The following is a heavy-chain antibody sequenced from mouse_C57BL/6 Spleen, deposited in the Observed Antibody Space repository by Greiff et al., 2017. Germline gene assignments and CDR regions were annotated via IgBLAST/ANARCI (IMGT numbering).Heavy chain of an antibody. J-gene: IGHJ3*01. Sequence: EVHLVESGGGLVQPGGSMKLSCVASGFTFSNYWMNWVRQSPEKGLEWVAQIRVKSDNYATHYAESVKGRFTISRDDSKSSVYLQMNNLRAEDTGIYYCTAVAYWGQGTLVTVSA. CDR2: IRVKSDNYAT. CDR3: TAVAY. V-gene: IGHV6-3*01. CDR1: GFTFSNYW.